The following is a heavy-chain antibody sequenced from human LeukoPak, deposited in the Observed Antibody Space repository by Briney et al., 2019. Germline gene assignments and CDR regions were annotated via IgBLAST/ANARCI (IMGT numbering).Heavy chain of an antibody. J-gene: IGHJ4*02. V-gene: IGHV4-61*02. D-gene: IGHD2-2*01. CDR2: IYTSGST. CDR3: ARGSTRATLDY. CDR1: GGSISSGSYY. Sequence: SETLSLTCTVSGGSISSGSYYWRWIRQPAGKGLEWIVRIYTSGSTNYNPSLKSRVTISVDTTRNQFSLKLSSVTATDTAVYYCARGSTRATLDYWGQGTLVTVSS.